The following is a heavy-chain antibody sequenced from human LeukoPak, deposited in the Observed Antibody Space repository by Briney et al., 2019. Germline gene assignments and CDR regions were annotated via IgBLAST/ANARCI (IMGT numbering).Heavy chain of an antibody. Sequence: PGGSLRLSCAASGFTFSSYSMNWVRQAPGKGVEWVSAISGSGGSTYYADSVKGRFTISRDNSKNTLYLQMDSLRAEDTAVYYCAKGDCSSTSCAANYYGMDVWGQGTTVTVSS. V-gene: IGHV3-23*01. CDR3: AKGDCSSTSCAANYYGMDV. CDR2: ISGSGGST. CDR1: GFTFSSYS. D-gene: IGHD2-2*01. J-gene: IGHJ6*02.